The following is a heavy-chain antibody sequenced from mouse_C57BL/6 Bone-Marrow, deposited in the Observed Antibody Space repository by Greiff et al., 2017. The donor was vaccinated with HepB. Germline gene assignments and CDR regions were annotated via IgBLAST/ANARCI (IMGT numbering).Heavy chain of an antibody. Sequence: VKVVESGPGLVAPSQSLSITCTVSGFSLTSYAISWVRQPPGKGLEWLGVIWTGGGTNYNSALKSRLSISKDNSKSQVFLKMNSLQTDDTARYYCARNYYGSRREYFDVWGTGTTVTVSS. J-gene: IGHJ1*03. CDR2: IWTGGGT. CDR3: ARNYYGSRREYFDV. CDR1: GFSLTSYA. V-gene: IGHV2-9-1*01. D-gene: IGHD1-1*01.